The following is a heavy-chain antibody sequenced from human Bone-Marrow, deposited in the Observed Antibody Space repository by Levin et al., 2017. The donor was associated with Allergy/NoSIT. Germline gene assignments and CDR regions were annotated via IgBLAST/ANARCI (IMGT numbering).Heavy chain of an antibody. Sequence: LSLTCAASGFTFSSLAMSWVRQAPGKGLEWVSTIGSSGASTYYADSVKGRFTISRDNARDIVYLQMNSLRVDDTALYYCVKGEDTSLSQFAYWGQGTRVTVSS. CDR3: VKGEDTSLSQFAY. V-gene: IGHV3-23*01. CDR1: GFTFSSLA. D-gene: IGHD3-16*02. CDR2: IGSSGAST. J-gene: IGHJ4*02.